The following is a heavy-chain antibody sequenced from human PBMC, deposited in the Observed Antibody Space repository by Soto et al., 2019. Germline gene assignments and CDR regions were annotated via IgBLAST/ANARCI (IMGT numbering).Heavy chain of an antibody. D-gene: IGHD2-15*01. Sequence: QVQLVQSGAEVKKPGSSVKVSCKASGGTFSSYAISWVRQAPGQGLEWMGGIIPIFGTANYAQKFQGRVTITADESTSTAYMELSSLRSEDTAVYYCARVRKYGGKDAGRGIFDYWGQGTLVTVSS. CDR3: ARVRKYGGKDAGRGIFDY. CDR1: GGTFSSYA. J-gene: IGHJ4*02. V-gene: IGHV1-69*12. CDR2: IIPIFGTA.